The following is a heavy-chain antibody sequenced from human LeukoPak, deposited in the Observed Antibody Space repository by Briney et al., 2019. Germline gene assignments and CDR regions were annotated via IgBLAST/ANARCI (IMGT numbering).Heavy chain of an antibody. Sequence: SGTLSLTCAVSGGSISSSNWWSWVRQPPGKGLEWIGEIYHSGSTNYNPSLKSRVTISVDKSKNQFSLKLSSVTAADTAVYYCAREDYYDSSGYLPVPAFDYWGQGTLVTVSS. D-gene: IGHD3-22*01. J-gene: IGHJ4*02. V-gene: IGHV4-4*02. CDR3: AREDYYDSSGYLPVPAFDY. CDR2: IYHSGST. CDR1: GGSISSSNW.